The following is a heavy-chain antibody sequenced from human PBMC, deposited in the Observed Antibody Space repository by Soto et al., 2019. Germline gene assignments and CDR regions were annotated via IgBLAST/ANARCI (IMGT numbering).Heavy chain of an antibody. CDR1: GGSFSGYY. D-gene: IGHD6-6*01. J-gene: IGHJ6*02. CDR3: AVEVVYRGAARPGGGYYYGMDV. Sequence: SETLSLTCAVYGGSFSGYYWSRIRQPPGKGLEWIGEINHSGSTNYNPSLKSRVTISVDTSKNQFSLKLSSVTAADTAVYYCAVEVVYRGAARPGGGYYYGMDVWGQGTTVTVSS. V-gene: IGHV4-34*01. CDR2: INHSGST.